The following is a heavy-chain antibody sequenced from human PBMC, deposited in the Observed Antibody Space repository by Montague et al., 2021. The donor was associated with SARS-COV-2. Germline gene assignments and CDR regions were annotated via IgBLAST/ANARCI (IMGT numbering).Heavy chain of an antibody. J-gene: IGHJ6*02. CDR2: ISYTGST. CDR3: ARLPLVSSWSRAAGYYYYGMDV. V-gene: IGHV4-39*01. D-gene: IGHD6-13*01. CDR1: GGSISRSTSS. Sequence: SETLSLTCTVSGGSISRSTSSWAWIRQPPGKGLEWIGSISYTGSTYYNPSLKSRVTISVDTSRNQFSLRLSSVTAAATSAYYCARLPLVSSWSRAAGYYYYGMDVWGQGTTVTVSS.